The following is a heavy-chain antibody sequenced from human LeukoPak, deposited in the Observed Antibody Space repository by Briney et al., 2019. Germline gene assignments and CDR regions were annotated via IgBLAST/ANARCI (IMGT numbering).Heavy chain of an antibody. Sequence: SETLSLTCNVSGGSIRGYYWSWIRQPPGKGLEWIGYIYSSGSTNYNPSLKSRVTISVDTSKNRFSLKLSSVTAADTAVYYCARFADYYGSGAHFDYWGQGTLVTVSS. V-gene: IGHV4-59*01. CDR3: ARFADYYGSGAHFDY. D-gene: IGHD3-10*01. CDR2: IYSSGST. J-gene: IGHJ4*02. CDR1: GGSIRGYY.